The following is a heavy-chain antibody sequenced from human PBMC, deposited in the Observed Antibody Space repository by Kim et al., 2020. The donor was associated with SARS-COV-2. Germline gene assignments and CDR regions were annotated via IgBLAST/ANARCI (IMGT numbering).Heavy chain of an antibody. CDR3: AKDAEIIAAAGKTGYGMXV. Sequence: GGSLRLSCAASGFTFDDYAMHWVRQAPGKGXEWVSGISWNSGSIGYADSVKGRFTISRDNAKNSLYLQMNSLRAEDTALYYCAKDAEIIAAAGKTGYGMXVWGQGTTVTVSS. CDR2: ISWNSGSI. D-gene: IGHD6-13*01. CDR1: GFTFDDYA. V-gene: IGHV3-9*01. J-gene: IGHJ6*02.